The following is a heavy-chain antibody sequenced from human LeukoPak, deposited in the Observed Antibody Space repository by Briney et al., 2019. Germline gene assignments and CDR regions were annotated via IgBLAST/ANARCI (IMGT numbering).Heavy chain of an antibody. V-gene: IGHV4-59*13. CDR2: IYYSGST. CDR3: ARDARGYSYIDY. D-gene: IGHD5-18*01. CDR1: GGSISSYY. J-gene: IGHJ4*02. Sequence: SETLSLTCTASGGSISSYYWSWIRQPPGKGLEWIAYIYYSGSTNYNPSLKSRVTISVDTSKNQFSLKLSSVTAADTAVYYCARDARGYSYIDYWGQGTLVTVSS.